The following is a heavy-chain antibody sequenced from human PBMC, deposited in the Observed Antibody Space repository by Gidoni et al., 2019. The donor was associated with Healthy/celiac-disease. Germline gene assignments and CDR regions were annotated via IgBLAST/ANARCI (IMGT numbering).Heavy chain of an antibody. CDR3: ARIVTSFGVVTRGCDP. D-gene: IGHD3-3*01. CDR2: IFSNDEK. J-gene: IGHJ5*02. Sequence: QVTLKESGPVLVKPTETLTLTCTVSGFSLSNARMGVSWIRQPPGKALEWLAHIFSNDEKSYSTSLKSRLTISKDTSKSQVVLTMTNMDPVDTATYYCARIVTSFGVVTRGCDPWGQGTLVTVSS. CDR1: GFSLSNARMG. V-gene: IGHV2-26*01.